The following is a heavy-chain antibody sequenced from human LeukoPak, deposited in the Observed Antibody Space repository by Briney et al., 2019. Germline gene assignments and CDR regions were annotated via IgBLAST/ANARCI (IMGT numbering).Heavy chain of an antibody. D-gene: IGHD2-15*01. CDR3: RDSSRDQ. CDR1: GFTFSNYD. V-gene: IGHV3-23*01. Sequence: PGGSLRLSCAASGFTFSNYDMSWVRQAPGKGLEWVSAISRSDYTTYYADSVKGRFTISRDNSKNTLYLQMNSLRAEDTAVYYCRDSSRDQWGQGTLVTVSS. CDR2: ISRSDYTT. J-gene: IGHJ4*02.